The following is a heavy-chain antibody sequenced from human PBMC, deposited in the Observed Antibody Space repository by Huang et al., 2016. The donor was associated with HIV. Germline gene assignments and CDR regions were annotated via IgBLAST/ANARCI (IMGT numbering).Heavy chain of an antibody. CDR2: ISPSSSFI. J-gene: IGHJ4*02. CDR3: VKDRGQQLSPFDS. D-gene: IGHD6-13*01. V-gene: IGHV3-21*01. Sequence: EVQLVDSGGGLVKPGGSLRLSCAASGFSFDSFNMFWVRQTPAKGLQWVSSISPSSSFIEYADSGKGRFSISRDNAKNSLYLQMNSLRGEDTAVYYCVKDRGQQLSPFDSWGQGTLVTVSS. CDR1: GFSFDSFN.